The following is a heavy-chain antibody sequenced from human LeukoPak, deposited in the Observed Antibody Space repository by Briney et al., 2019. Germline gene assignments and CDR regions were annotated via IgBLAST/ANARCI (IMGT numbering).Heavy chain of an antibody. V-gene: IGHV3-11*01. Sequence: PGGSLRLSCAASGFTFSDYYMSWIRQAPGKGLEWVSYISSSGSTIYYADSVKGRFTISRDNSKNSLYLQMNSLRTEDTALYYCAKDIQGDYYGSGRGVFDYWGQGTLVTVSS. CDR1: GFTFSDYY. CDR3: AKDIQGDYYGSGRGVFDY. D-gene: IGHD3-10*01. J-gene: IGHJ4*02. CDR2: ISSSGSTI.